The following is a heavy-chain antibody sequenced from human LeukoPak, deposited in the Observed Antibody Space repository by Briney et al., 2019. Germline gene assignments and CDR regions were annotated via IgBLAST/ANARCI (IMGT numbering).Heavy chain of an antibody. CDR2: ISSSGSTM. D-gene: IGHD3-22*01. CDR1: GFTFSSYE. Sequence: GGSLRLSCAASGFTFSSYEMNWVRQAPGKGLEWVSYISSSGSTMYYADSVKGRFTISRDNAKNSLYLQMNSLRAEDTAIYFCAKDSRGYFRPSDYWGQGTLVTVST. V-gene: IGHV3-48*03. J-gene: IGHJ4*02. CDR3: AKDSRGYFRPSDY.